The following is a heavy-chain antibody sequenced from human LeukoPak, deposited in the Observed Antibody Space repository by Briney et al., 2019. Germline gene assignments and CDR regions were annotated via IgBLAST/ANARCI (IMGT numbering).Heavy chain of an antibody. CDR2: ISSGSSHI. CDR1: GFPFSRYS. J-gene: IGHJ4*02. V-gene: IGHV3-21*06. D-gene: IGHD6-19*01. Sequence: SLRLSCAASGFPFSRYSMNWVRQAPGKGLEGVSSISSGSSHIYYADSVKGRFTISRDNAKNSLYLQMNSLRAEDTAVYYCARDREQWLVRRFDYWGQGTLVTVSS. CDR3: ARDREQWLVRRFDY.